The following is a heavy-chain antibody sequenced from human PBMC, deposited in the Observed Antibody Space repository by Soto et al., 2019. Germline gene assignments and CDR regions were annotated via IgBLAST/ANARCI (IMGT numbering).Heavy chain of an antibody. V-gene: IGHV4-39*01. CDR1: GGSISSSSYY. D-gene: IGHD3-9*01. CDR2: IYYSGST. CDR3: ARRIILMMDSSKGCAFLI. J-gene: IGHJ3*02. Sequence: SETLYLTCTVSGGSISSSSYYWGWIRQPPGKGLEWIGSIYYSGSTYYNPSLKSRVTISVDTSKNQFSLKLSSVTAADTAVYYCARRIILMMDSSKGCAFLISCPRTLVSV.